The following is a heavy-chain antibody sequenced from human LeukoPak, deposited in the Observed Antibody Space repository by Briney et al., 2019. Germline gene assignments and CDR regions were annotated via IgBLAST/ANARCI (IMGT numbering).Heavy chain of an antibody. D-gene: IGHD2-15*01. V-gene: IGHV5-51*01. Sequence: GESLKISCKASGNSITTYWIGWVRQKPGKGLEWMGLIFPGDSDTKYSPSFQGQVTISADKSISTAYLQWGSLKASDTAMYYCARSQGYCSGGSCLQGDWFDPWGQGTLVTVSS. J-gene: IGHJ5*02. CDR1: GNSITTYW. CDR2: IFPGDSDT. CDR3: ARSQGYCSGGSCLQGDWFDP.